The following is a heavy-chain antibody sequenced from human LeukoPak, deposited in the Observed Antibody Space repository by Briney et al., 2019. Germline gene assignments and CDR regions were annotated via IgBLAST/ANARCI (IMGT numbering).Heavy chain of an antibody. D-gene: IGHD2-15*01. V-gene: IGHV3-11*01. CDR3: ATLGRNYFDS. J-gene: IGHJ4*02. CDR2: ISSSGSAI. Sequence: GGSLRLSCAASRFTISDYYMTRIRQAPGKGLEWVSYISSSGSAIYYADSVKGRFTVSRDNAKNSLYLQMNSLRAEDTAVYYRATLGRNYFDSWGQGSLVTVSS. CDR1: RFTISDYY.